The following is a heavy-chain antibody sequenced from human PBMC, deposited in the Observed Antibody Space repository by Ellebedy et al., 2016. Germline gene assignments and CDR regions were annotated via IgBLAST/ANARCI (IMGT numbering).Heavy chain of an antibody. CDR2: ISGSGGST. CDR3: AKDLEYSYGYYFDY. Sequence: GGSLRLSXAASGFTFSSYAMSWVRQAPGKGLEWVSTISGSGGSTYYADSVKGRFTISRDNSKNTLYLQMNSLRAEDTAVYYCAKDLEYSYGYYFDYWGQGTLVTVSS. D-gene: IGHD5-18*01. CDR1: GFTFSSYA. J-gene: IGHJ4*02. V-gene: IGHV3-23*01.